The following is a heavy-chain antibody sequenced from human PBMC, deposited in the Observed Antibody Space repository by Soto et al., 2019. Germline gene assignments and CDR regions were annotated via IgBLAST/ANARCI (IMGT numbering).Heavy chain of an antibody. CDR1: GGSISSYY. D-gene: IGHD3-22*01. Sequence: QVQLQESGPGLVKPSETLSLTCTVSGGSISSYYWSWIRQPAGKGLEWIGRIDTSGSTNYNPSLKSRVTMSVDTSNNQVTLKLSSVTAADTAVYYCASGYDSSGYFLDAFDIWGQGTMVTVSS. CDR3: ASGYDSSGYFLDAFDI. J-gene: IGHJ3*02. CDR2: IDTSGST. V-gene: IGHV4-4*07.